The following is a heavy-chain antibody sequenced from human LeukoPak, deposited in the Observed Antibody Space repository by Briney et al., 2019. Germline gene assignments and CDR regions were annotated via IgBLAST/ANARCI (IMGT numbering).Heavy chain of an antibody. CDR1: GYSISSGYY. V-gene: IGHV4-38-2*02. D-gene: IGHD4-23*01. CDR3: ARDLDYGGYYYYYYMDV. Sequence: SETLSLTCTVSGYSISSGYYWGWIRQPPGKGLEWIGSIYHSGNTYYNPSLKSRVTISVDTSKNQFSLKLRSVTAADTAVYYCARDLDYGGYYYYYYMDVWGKGTTVTVSS. J-gene: IGHJ6*03. CDR2: IYHSGNT.